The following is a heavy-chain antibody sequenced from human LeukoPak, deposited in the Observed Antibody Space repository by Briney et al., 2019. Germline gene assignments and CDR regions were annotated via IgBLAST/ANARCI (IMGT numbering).Heavy chain of an antibody. D-gene: IGHD6-13*01. CDR3: AIGRGGQQLGDY. Sequence: GASLQISCKHSEYSFPNYCIGWVRQMPGKGLEWMGIIYPDDSDTRYSPSFQGQVTISADRSISTAYLQWSSLKASDTAMYYCAIGRGGQQLGDYWGQGTLVTVSS. V-gene: IGHV5-51*01. CDR2: IYPDDSDT. J-gene: IGHJ4*02. CDR1: EYSFPNYC.